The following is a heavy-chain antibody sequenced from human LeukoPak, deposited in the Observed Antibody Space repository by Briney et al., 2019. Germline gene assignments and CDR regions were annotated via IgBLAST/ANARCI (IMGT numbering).Heavy chain of an antibody. CDR2: INSDGSST. CDR1: GFTFSSYW. J-gene: IGHJ4*02. D-gene: IGHD2-21*02. CDR3: ARGLGDWALAWYFDY. V-gene: IGHV3-74*01. Sequence: PGGSLRLSCAASGFTFSSYWMHWVRQAPGKGLVWVSRINSDGSSTSYADSVKGRFTISRDNAKNTLYLQMNSLRAEDTAVYYCARGLGDWALAWYFDYWGQGTLVTVSS.